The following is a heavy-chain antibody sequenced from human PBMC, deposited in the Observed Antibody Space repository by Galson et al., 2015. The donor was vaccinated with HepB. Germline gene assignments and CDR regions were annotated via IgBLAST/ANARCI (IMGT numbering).Heavy chain of an antibody. D-gene: IGHD3-22*01. V-gene: IGHV3-30*18. J-gene: IGHJ1*01. CDR2: ISYDGSNK. CDR3: AKVVYYYDSSGYYAPTEYFQH. Sequence: LRLSCAASGFTFSSYGMHWVRQAPGKGLEWVAVISYDGSNKYYADSVKGRFTISRDNSKNTLYLQMNSLRAEDTAVYYCAKVVYYYDSSGYYAPTEYFQHWGQGTLVTVSS. CDR1: GFTFSSYG.